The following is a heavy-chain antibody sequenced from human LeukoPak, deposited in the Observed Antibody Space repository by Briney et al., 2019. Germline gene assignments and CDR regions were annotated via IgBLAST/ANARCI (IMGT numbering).Heavy chain of an antibody. V-gene: IGHV1-69*13. CDR1: GGTFSSYA. Sequence: ASVNVSCKASGGTFSSYAISWVRQAPGQGLEWMGGIIPIFGTANYAQKFQGRVTITADESTSTAYMELSSLRSEDTAVYYCARGEDYGDSLFPFDYWGQGTLVTVSS. J-gene: IGHJ4*02. CDR3: ARGEDYGDSLFPFDY. CDR2: IIPIFGTA. D-gene: IGHD4-17*01.